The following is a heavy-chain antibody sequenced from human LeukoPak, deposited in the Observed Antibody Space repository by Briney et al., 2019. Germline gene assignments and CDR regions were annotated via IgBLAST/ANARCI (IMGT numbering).Heavy chain of an antibody. J-gene: IGHJ4*02. CDR3: AKAGSIRFDY. CDR2: ISGRDGST. CDR1: GFTFSSYA. D-gene: IGHD1-26*01. V-gene: IGHV3-23*01. Sequence: GGSLRLSCAASGFTFSSYAMSWVRQAPGKGLEWVSGISGRDGSTYHADSVKGRFTISRDNSKNTLYLQMNSLRAEDTAAYYCAKAGSIRFDYWGQGTLVTVSS.